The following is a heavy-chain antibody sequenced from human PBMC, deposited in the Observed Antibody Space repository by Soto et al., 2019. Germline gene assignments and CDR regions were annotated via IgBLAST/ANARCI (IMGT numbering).Heavy chain of an antibody. CDR2: ISYDGSHK. J-gene: IGHJ4*02. Sequence: GGSLRLSCAASGFTFSSFSLHWVRQAPGKGLEWLALISYDGSHKYNADAVKGRFTISRDNSNNTLYLQLNSLRLEDTAVYYCARTTTVAGTPEFDYWGQGTLVTVSS. CDR1: GFTFSSFS. V-gene: IGHV3-30-3*01. CDR3: ARTTTVAGTPEFDY. D-gene: IGHD6-19*01.